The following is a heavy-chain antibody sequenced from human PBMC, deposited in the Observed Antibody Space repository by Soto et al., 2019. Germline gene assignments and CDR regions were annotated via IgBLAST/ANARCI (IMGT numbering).Heavy chain of an antibody. J-gene: IGHJ6*02. CDR3: ARHLTYCSAGSCYSDFPYYGMDV. CDR1: GGSISSYY. Sequence: SSETLSLTCTVSGGSISSYYWGWIRQPPGKGLEWIGSIFYSGSTYYNPSLKSRVTISVDTSKNQFSLKLSSVTAADTAVYYCARHLTYCSAGSCYSDFPYYGMDVWGQGTTVTVSS. CDR2: IFYSGST. V-gene: IGHV4-39*01. D-gene: IGHD2-15*01.